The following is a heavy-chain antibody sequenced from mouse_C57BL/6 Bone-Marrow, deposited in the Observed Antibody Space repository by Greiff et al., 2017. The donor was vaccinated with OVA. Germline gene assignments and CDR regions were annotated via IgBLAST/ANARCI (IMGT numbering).Heavy chain of an antibody. CDR1: GYSFTGYY. J-gene: IGHJ4*01. CDR3: ASHYDYGSYYYAMDY. CDR2: INPSTGGT. D-gene: IGHD2-4*01. V-gene: IGHV1-42*01. Sequence: EVQLQQSGPELVKPGASVKISCKASGYSFTGYYMNWVKQSPEKSLEWIGEINPSTGGTTYNQKFKAKATLTVDKSSSTAYMQLKSLTSEDSAVYYCASHYDYGSYYYAMDYWGQGTSVTVSS.